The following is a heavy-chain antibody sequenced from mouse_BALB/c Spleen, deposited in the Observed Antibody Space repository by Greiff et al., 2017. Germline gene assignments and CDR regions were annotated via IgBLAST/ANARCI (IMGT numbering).Heavy chain of an antibody. CDR2: INPSNGRT. J-gene: IGHJ4*01. CDR1: GYTFTSYW. CDR3: ASATAHAMDY. V-gene: IGHV1S81*02. D-gene: IGHD1-2*01. Sequence: QVQLKQPGAELVKPGASVKLSCKASGYTFTSYWMHWVKQRPGQGLEWIGEINPSNGRTNYNEKFKSKATLTVDKSSSTAYMQLSSLTSEDSAVYYCASATAHAMDYWGQGTSVTVSS.